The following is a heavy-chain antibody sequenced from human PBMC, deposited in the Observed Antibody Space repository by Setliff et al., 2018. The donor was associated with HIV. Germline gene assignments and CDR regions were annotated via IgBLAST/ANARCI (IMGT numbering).Heavy chain of an antibody. V-gene: IGHV2-5*02. D-gene: IGHD3-22*01. CDR1: GFSLSSNGEA. Sequence: VSGPTLVNPTQALTLTCTFSGFSLSSNGEAVGWIRQPPGGALEWLAIIYWDDFEHFNPSLQNRLIITKDASKNQAVLTMTNMDPADTATYYCAHRVTDPVPYYDSSGYFDYWGQGTLVTVSS. CDR3: AHRVTDPVPYYDSSGYFDY. CDR2: IYWDDFE. J-gene: IGHJ4*02.